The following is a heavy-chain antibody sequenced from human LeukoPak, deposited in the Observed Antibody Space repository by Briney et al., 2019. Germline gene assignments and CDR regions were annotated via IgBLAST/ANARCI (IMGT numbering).Heavy chain of an antibody. J-gene: IGHJ4*02. D-gene: IGHD6-19*01. CDR3: ARDPIAVADEHYFDY. Sequence: PGASLRLSCAASGFTFSSYAMHWVRQAPGKGLEWVAVISYDGSNKYYADSVKGRFTISRDNSKNTLYLQMNSLRAEDTAVYYCARDPIAVADEHYFDYWGQGTLVTVSS. CDR2: ISYDGSNK. V-gene: IGHV3-30-3*01. CDR1: GFTFSSYA.